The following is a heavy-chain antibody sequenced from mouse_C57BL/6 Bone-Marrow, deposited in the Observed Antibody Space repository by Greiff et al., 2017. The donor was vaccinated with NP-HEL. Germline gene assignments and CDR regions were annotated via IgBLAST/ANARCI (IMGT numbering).Heavy chain of an antibody. V-gene: IGHV1-39*01. J-gene: IGHJ1*03. CDR3: ARRVYYGPYWYFDV. CDR1: GYSFTDYN. Sequence: EVQLQQSGHELVKPGASVKISCKASGYSFTDYNMNWVKQSNGKSLEWIGVINPNYGTTSYNQKFKGKATLTVDQSSSTAYMQLNSLTSEDSAVYYCARRVYYGPYWYFDVWGTGTTVTVSS. D-gene: IGHD1-1*01. CDR2: INPNYGTT.